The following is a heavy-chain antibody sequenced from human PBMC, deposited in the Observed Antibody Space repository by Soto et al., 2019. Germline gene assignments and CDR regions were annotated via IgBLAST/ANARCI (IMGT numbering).Heavy chain of an antibody. CDR2: INPNSGGT. D-gene: IGHD5-12*01. J-gene: IGHJ6*02. CDR3: ARSYSGYDRYYYGMDV. V-gene: IGHV1-2*02. Sequence: ASVNVSGKSSVYTFSCYYVHWVRQAPGQGLEWMGWINPNSGGTNYAQKFQGRVTLTRDTSISTAYMELSRLRSDDTAVYYCARSYSGYDRYYYGMDVWG. CDR1: VYTFSCYY.